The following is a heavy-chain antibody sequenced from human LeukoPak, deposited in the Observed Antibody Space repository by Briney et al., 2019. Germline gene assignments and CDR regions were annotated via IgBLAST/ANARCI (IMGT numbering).Heavy chain of an antibody. Sequence: GGSLRLSCAASGFTFSSYGMHWVRQAPGKRLEWVSVICYDGSKKYYADSVKGRFTISRDTSKNTLHLQMNSLRAEDTAVYYCARAPFRYSSGWYTFGYWGQGSLVTVSS. V-gene: IGHV3-33*01. CDR1: GFTFSSYG. CDR3: ARAPFRYSSGWYTFGY. J-gene: IGHJ4*02. CDR2: ICYDGSKK. D-gene: IGHD6-19*01.